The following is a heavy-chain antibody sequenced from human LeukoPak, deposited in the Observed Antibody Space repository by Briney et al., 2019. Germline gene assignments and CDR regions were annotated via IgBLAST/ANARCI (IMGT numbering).Heavy chain of an antibody. V-gene: IGHV3-33*01. CDR1: GFTFTTYV. Sequence: GGSLRLSCAATGFTFTTYVMHWVRQAPGKGLVWVALIWDDGNNKYYEDSVKGRCTISRDNSKNTLYLQMNSLRAEDTAVYYCARDNGEWRLNWFDHWGQGTLVTVSS. J-gene: IGHJ5*02. CDR3: ARDNGEWRLNWFDH. CDR2: IWDDGNNK. D-gene: IGHD2-8*01.